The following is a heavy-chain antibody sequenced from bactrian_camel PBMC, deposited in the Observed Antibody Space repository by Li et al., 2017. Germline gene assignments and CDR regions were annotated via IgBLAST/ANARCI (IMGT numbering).Heavy chain of an antibody. J-gene: IGHJ4*01. CDR3: SSLYNRY. CDR2: LGSDDTI. Sequence: HVQLVESGGDSVQAGGSLRLSCAAAVASGYSRSTACMAWFRQAPGKEREGIAALGSDDTISYTDSTKGRFTISRNDAKNTLYLEINSLKPEDTAMYFCSSLYNRYWGQGTQVTVS. CDR1: GYSRSTAC. V-gene: IGHV3S26*01.